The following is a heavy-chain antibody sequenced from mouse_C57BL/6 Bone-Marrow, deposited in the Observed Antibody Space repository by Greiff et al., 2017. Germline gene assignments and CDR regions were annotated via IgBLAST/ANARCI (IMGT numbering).Heavy chain of an antibody. CDR2: ISYGGSYT. D-gene: IGHD2-3*01. J-gene: IGHJ4*01. Sequence: EVKVVESGGGLVKPGGSLKLSCAASGFTFSSYAMSWVRQTPEKRLEWVATISYGGSYTYYPDNVKGRFTLSRDNANNDLYLQMRHLKSEAKAMYYCARAPDGYYGAVDYWGQGTSVTVSS. V-gene: IGHV5-4*03. CDR3: ARAPDGYYGAVDY. CDR1: GFTFSSYA.